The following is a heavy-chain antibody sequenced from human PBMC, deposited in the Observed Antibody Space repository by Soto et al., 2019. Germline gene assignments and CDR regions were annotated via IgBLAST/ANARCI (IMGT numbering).Heavy chain of an antibody. CDR1: GGSISSGGYY. CDR3: ARGWGRIFDY. D-gene: IGHD7-27*01. Sequence: SETLSLTCTVSGGSISSGGYYWSWIRQPPGKGLEWIGNIYYSGSTYYNPSLKSRVTISVDTSKNQFSLKLSSVTAADTAVYYCARGWGRIFDYWGQGTLVTVS. CDR2: IYYSGST. V-gene: IGHV4-31*03. J-gene: IGHJ4*02.